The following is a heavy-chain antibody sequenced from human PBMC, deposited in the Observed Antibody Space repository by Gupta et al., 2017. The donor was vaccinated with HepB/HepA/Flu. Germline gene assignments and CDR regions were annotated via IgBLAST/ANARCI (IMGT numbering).Heavy chain of an antibody. CDR3: AREIGGGPSGAFNI. Sequence: EVQLVESGGGLVQPGGSLRLSCAASGLVISSYEMIWVRQAPGKGLEWASGSSGSGGAIWYADSVKGRFTVSRDNAKNSLYLQMNSLRVEDTAIYYCAREIGGGPSGAFNIWGQGTMVIVSS. CDR2: SSGSGGAI. J-gene: IGHJ3*02. CDR1: GLVISSYE. V-gene: IGHV3-48*03. D-gene: IGHD1-26*01.